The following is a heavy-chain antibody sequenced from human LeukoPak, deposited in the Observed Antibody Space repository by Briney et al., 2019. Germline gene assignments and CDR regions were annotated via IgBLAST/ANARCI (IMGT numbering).Heavy chain of an antibody. Sequence: QPGGSLRLSCAASGFTFSSYEMKGVRQAPGKGLEGVSYISSSGITVYYADPVKGRFPISRDNAKTSLYLQMNSLRAEDTAVYYCARVPRWYVIDYWGQGTLVTVSS. CDR2: ISSSGITV. D-gene: IGHD4-23*01. J-gene: IGHJ4*02. V-gene: IGHV3-48*03. CDR1: GFTFSSYE. CDR3: ARVPRWYVIDY.